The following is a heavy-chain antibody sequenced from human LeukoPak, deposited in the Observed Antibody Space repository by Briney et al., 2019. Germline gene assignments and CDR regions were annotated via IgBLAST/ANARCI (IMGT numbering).Heavy chain of an antibody. CDR2: INADSGDT. CDR1: GYIFTNYD. D-gene: IGHD3-10*01. CDR3: ARSNPDGNYYGSGSYWKTYYYYYGMDV. Sequence: ASVKVSCKASGYIFTNYDINWVRQATGQGPEWMGWINADSGDTGFAQEFQGRVTMTRDTSISTAYMELSSLRSDDTAVYYCARSNPDGNYYGSGSYWKTYYYYYGMDVWGQGTTVTVSS. V-gene: IGHV1-8*01. J-gene: IGHJ6*02.